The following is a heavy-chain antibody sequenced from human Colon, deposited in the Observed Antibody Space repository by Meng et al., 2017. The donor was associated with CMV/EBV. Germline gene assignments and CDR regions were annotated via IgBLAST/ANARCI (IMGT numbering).Heavy chain of an antibody. V-gene: IGHV3-72*01. CDR1: GFTFSDQY. CDR3: TRGYSGLYAYAFDV. Sequence: GFTFSDQYIDWVRHAPGTSLEWVGRAGNKASGYITEYAASVKGRFTISRDDSKNSMYLQMSSLKTEDTAVYSCTRGYSGLYAYAFDVWGQGTMVTVSS. CDR2: AGNKASGYIT. J-gene: IGHJ3*01. D-gene: IGHD1-26*01.